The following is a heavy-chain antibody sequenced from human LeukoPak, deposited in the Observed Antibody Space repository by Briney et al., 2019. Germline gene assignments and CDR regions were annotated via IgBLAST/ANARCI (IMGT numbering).Heavy chain of an antibody. D-gene: IGHD3-16*01. V-gene: IGHV5-51*01. J-gene: IGHJ3*02. CDR2: IYPDDSDT. CDR1: GSSFTSYW. CDR3: ARIWLRAFDI. Sequence: GASLQISCKGSGSSFTSYWIGWVRQLPGKVLEWMGIIYPDDSDTRYSPSFQGQVTISADKSISTAYLQWSSLKASDTAMYYCARIWLRAFDIWGQGTMVTVSS.